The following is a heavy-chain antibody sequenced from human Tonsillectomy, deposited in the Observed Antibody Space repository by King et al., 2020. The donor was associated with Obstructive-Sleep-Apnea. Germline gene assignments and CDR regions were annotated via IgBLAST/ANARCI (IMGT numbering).Heavy chain of an antibody. J-gene: IGHJ3*01. CDR3: ATGGPDAFDF. Sequence: VQLVESGGGLVQPGGSLRLSCAASGITFSSYSMNWVRQAPGKGLEWVSYISSSTSTKYYADSVKGRFTTSRDNAKNSLYLQMNSLRAEDTAVYYGATGGPDAFDFWGRGTMVTVSS. V-gene: IGHV3-48*04. D-gene: IGHD3-16*01. CDR1: GITFSSYS. CDR2: ISSSTSTK.